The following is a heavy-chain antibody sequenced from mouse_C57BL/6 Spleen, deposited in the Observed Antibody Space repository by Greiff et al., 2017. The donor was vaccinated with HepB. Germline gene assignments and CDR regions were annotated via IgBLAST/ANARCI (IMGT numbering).Heavy chain of an antibody. CDR1: GYTFTDYY. CDR2: IFPGSGST. J-gene: IGHJ2*01. D-gene: IGHD1-1*01. Sequence: VQLQQSGPELVKPGASVKISCKASGYTFTDYYINWVKQRPGQGLEWIGWIFPGSGSTYYNEKFKGKATLTVDKSSSTAYMLLSSLTSEDSAVYFCARSGYYGSREYYFDYWGQGTTLTVSS. V-gene: IGHV1-75*01. CDR3: ARSGYYGSREYYFDY.